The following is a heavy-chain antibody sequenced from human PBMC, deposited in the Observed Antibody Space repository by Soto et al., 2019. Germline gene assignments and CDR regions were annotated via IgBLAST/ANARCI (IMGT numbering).Heavy chain of an antibody. Sequence: GGSLRLSCAASGFTFSSYGMHWVRQAPGKGLEWVAVISYDGSNKYYADSVKGRFTISRDNSKNTLYLQMNSLRAEDTAVYYCAKDLGYYDSSHYYGMDVWGPGTTVTVSS. CDR2: ISYDGSNK. CDR3: AKDLGYYDSSHYYGMDV. V-gene: IGHV3-30*18. J-gene: IGHJ6*02. CDR1: GFTFSSYG. D-gene: IGHD3-22*01.